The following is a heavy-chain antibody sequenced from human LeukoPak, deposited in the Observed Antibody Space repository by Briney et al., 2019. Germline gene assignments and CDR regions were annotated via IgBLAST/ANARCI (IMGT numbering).Heavy chain of an antibody. V-gene: IGHV4-30-4*01. Sequence: SETLSLTCTVSGGSISSGDYYWSWIRQPPGKGLEWIGYIYYSGSTYYNPSLKSRVTISVDTSKNQFSLKLSSVTAADTAVYYCARLLVVPAAEYYFDYWGQGTLVTVSS. CDR3: ARLLVVPAAEYYFDY. CDR2: IYYSGST. J-gene: IGHJ4*02. D-gene: IGHD2-2*01. CDR1: GGSISSGDYY.